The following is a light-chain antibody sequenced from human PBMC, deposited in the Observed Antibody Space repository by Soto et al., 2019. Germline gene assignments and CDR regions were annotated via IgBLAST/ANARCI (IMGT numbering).Light chain of an antibody. Sequence: EIVLTQSPGTLSLSPGERATLSCRASQSVSSSYLAWYQQKPGQAPRLLIFGASSRVTGIPDRFSGSGSGTDFTLTISRLEPEDFAVYYCQQYGSSPPTTFGQGTKLEIK. CDR1: QSVSSSY. CDR3: QQYGSSPPTT. V-gene: IGKV3-20*01. J-gene: IGKJ2*01. CDR2: GAS.